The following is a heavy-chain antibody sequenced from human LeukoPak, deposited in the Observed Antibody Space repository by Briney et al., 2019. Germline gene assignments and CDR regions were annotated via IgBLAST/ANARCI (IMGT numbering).Heavy chain of an antibody. CDR1: GYTFTGYY. Sequence: PLASVKVSRKASGYTFTGYYMHWVRQAPGQGLEWMGRINPNSGGTNYAQKFQGRVTMTRDTSISTAYMELSRLRSDDTAVYYCARPYYDFWSGYNIYYFDYWGQGTLVTVSS. J-gene: IGHJ4*02. D-gene: IGHD3-3*01. CDR2: INPNSGGT. CDR3: ARPYYDFWSGYNIYYFDY. V-gene: IGHV1-2*06.